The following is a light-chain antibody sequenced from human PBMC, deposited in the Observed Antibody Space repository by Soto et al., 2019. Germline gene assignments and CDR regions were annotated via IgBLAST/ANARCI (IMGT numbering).Light chain of an antibody. J-gene: IGKJ1*01. Sequence: DIQMTQSPYTLSASVGDRVTITFRASQSISSWLAWYQQKPGKAPKLLIYDVSSLESGVPSRFSGSGSGTEFTLTISSLQPDDSATYYCQQSNTFWTFGQGSKVDIK. CDR1: QSISSW. CDR2: DVS. V-gene: IGKV1-5*01. CDR3: QQSNTFWT.